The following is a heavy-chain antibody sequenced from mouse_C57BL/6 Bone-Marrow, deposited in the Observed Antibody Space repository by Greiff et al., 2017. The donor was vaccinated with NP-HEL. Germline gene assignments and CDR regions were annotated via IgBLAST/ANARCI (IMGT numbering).Heavy chain of an antibody. J-gene: IGHJ1*03. CDR1: GYTFTSYW. Sequence: VQLQQSGAELVKPGASLKLSCKASGYTFTSYWMHWVKQRPGRGLEWFGRIDPNSGGTKYNEKFKSKATLTVDKPTSTAYMQLSSLTYEDSAVYDCARHYYGSSDWYFDVWGTGTTVTVSS. CDR3: ARHYYGSSDWYFDV. V-gene: IGHV1-72*01. CDR2: IDPNSGGT. D-gene: IGHD1-1*01.